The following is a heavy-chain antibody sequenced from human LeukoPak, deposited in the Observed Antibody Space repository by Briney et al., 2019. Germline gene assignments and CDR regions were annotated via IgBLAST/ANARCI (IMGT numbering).Heavy chain of an antibody. CDR2: IYYSGST. J-gene: IGHJ5*02. V-gene: IGHV4-31*03. CDR1: GGSISSGGYY. D-gene: IGHD3-16*01. Sequence: PSQTLSLTCSVSGGSISSGGYYWSWIRQHPGKGLEWIGYIYYSGSTYYNPSLKSRVTISVDTSKNQFSLKLSSVTAADTAAYYCAREGGLTPNWFDPWGQGTLVTVSS. CDR3: AREGGLTPNWFDP.